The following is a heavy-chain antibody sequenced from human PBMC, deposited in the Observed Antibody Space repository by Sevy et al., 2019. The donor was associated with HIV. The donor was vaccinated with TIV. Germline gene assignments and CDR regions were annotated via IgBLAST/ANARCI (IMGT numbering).Heavy chain of an antibody. D-gene: IGHD2-15*01. J-gene: IGHJ6*02. CDR2: ISGSGRYT. CDR3: AKGFCSGGTCPRDYYYYGMYV. CDR1: EFTFSSYA. Sequence: GSLRLSCAASEFTFSSYAMSWVRQAPGKGLEWVSSISGSGRYTYYADSVEGRFTISRDNSKNTLYVQMNSLRAEDTVVYYCAKGFCSGGTCPRDYYYYGMYVWGQGTTVTVSS. V-gene: IGHV3-23*01.